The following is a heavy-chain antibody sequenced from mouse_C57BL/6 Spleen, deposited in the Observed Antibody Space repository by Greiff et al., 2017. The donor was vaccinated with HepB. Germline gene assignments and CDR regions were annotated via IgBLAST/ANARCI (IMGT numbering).Heavy chain of an antibody. CDR2: INPGSGGT. D-gene: IGHD2-4*01. J-gene: IGHJ2*01. Sequence: VQLQQSGAELVRPGTSVKVSCKASGYAFTNYLLEWVKQRPGQGLEWIGVINPGSGGTNYNEKFKGKATLTADKSSSTAYMQLSSLTSEDSAVYFCARGPYYDYDPYYFDYWGQGTTLTVSS. CDR1: GYAFTNYL. CDR3: ARGPYYDYDPYYFDY. V-gene: IGHV1-54*01.